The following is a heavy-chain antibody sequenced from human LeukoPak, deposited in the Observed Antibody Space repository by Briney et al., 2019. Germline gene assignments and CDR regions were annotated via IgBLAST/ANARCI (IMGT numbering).Heavy chain of an antibody. D-gene: IGHD5-12*01. J-gene: IGHJ4*02. CDR1: GFTFSSFA. V-gene: IGHV3-23*01. CDR3: ASEPDSGYDWVNDY. CDR2: ISGSGEST. Sequence: GGSLRLSCAASGFTFSSFAMSWVRQAPGKGLEWVSGISGSGESTHYADSVKGRFTISRDNSKNTLYLQMNSLRAEDTAVYYCASEPDSGYDWVNDYWGQGTLVTVSS.